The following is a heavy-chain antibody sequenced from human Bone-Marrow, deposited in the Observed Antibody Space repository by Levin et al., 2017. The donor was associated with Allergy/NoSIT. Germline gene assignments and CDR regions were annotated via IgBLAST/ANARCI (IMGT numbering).Heavy chain of an antibody. V-gene: IGHV3-23*01. D-gene: IGHD3-9*01. Sequence: PGGSLRLSCAASGFIFSSYTMSWVRQAPGKGLEWVADISGSGGRTYYADSVKGRFTISRDSSSHTLYLQMNSLRAEDTAVYYCAKDLGAQEDYDFLTGLFDSWGQGTLVTVSS. J-gene: IGHJ4*02. CDR2: ISGSGGRT. CDR3: AKDLGAQEDYDFLTGLFDS. CDR1: GFIFSSYT.